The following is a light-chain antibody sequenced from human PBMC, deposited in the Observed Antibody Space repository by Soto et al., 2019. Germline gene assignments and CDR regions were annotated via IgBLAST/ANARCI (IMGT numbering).Light chain of an antibody. CDR1: QDIRND. CDR2: AAS. CDR3: LQDYNYPWT. Sequence: AIQMTQSPSSLSASIGDRVTITCRASQDIRNDLGWYQQKPGKAPKLLINAASSLQSGVPSRFSGSGSGTDFTLSISRLQPEDFATYYCLQDYNYPWTFGQGTKVNIK. J-gene: IGKJ1*01. V-gene: IGKV1-6*01.